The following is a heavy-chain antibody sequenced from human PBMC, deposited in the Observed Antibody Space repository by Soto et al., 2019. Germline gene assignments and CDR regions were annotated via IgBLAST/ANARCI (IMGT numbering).Heavy chain of an antibody. V-gene: IGHV3-30*03. D-gene: IGHD4-17*01. CDR2: ISYDGSNK. J-gene: IGHJ6*01. CDR3: ASGDTVTNYYYYGMEF. CDR1: VFTFSSYG. Sequence: GGSLRLSCAASVFTFSSYGMHLVRQAPGKGLECVSVISYDGSNKYYADSVKGRFTISRDNSKNTLYLQMNSLRAEDTAVYYCASGDTVTNYYYYGMEFWGQGTTVTVSS.